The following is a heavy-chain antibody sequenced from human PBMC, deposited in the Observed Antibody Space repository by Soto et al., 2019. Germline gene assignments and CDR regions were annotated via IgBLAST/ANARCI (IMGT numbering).Heavy chain of an antibody. D-gene: IGHD3-22*01. CDR2: IYPGDSDT. V-gene: IGHV5-51*01. J-gene: IGHJ4*02. CDR1: GYGFASYW. Sequence: GESLKISCKGSGYGFASYWIGWVRQMPGKGLEWMGIIYPGDSDTRYSPSFQGQVTISADKSISTAYLQWSSLKASDTAMYYCARLRPTDYYDSSGYPDYWGQGTLVTVSS. CDR3: ARLRPTDYYDSSGYPDY.